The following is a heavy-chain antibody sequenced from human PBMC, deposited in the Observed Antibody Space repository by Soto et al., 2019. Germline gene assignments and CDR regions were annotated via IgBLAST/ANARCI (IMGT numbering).Heavy chain of an antibody. CDR1: GYPFTCYY. J-gene: IGHJ3*02. CDR3: ASYSSLIDAFDI. D-gene: IGHD2-15*01. CDR2: INPNSGGT. Sequence: APVKVSCKACGYPFTCYYMYWVLQAPGQGLEWMGWINPNSGGTNYAQKFQGRVTMTRDTSISTAYMELSRLRSDETAVYYCASYSSLIDAFDIWGQGSIVTVTS. V-gene: IGHV1-2*02.